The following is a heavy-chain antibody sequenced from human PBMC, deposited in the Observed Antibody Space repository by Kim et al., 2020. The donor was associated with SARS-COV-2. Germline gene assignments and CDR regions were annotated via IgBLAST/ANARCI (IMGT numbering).Heavy chain of an antibody. D-gene: IGHD3-10*01. Sequence: QKFQGRVTIPADESTSTAYMELSSLRSEDTAVYYCARVRGITQGYGMDVWGQGTTVTVSS. V-gene: IGHV1-69*01. J-gene: IGHJ6*02. CDR3: ARVRGITQGYGMDV.